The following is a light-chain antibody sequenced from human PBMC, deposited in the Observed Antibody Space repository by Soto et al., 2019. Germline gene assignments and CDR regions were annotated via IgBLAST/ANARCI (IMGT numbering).Light chain of an antibody. CDR3: QQYNNWPQT. Sequence: EIVMTQSPGTLSVSPGERATLSCRASQNIRSNLAWYQQKPGQAPRLLIYGASTRATGIPARFSGSGSGTEFTLTISSLQSEDFAVYYCQQYNNWPQTFGQGTKVDIK. CDR1: QNIRSN. V-gene: IGKV3-15*01. J-gene: IGKJ1*01. CDR2: GAS.